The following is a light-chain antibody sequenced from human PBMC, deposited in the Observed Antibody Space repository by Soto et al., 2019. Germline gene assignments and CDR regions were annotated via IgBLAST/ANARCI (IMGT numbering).Light chain of an antibody. CDR3: QQYNNWPPLT. J-gene: IGKJ4*01. CDR2: AAS. V-gene: IGKV3-15*01. Sequence: EIVMTQSPATLSVSPGEGATLSCRASQSVSSNLAWYQQKPGQAPRLLIYAASTRATGIPARFSGSGSGTEFTLTISSLQCEDFAVYYCQQYNNWPPLTFGGGTKVEIK. CDR1: QSVSSN.